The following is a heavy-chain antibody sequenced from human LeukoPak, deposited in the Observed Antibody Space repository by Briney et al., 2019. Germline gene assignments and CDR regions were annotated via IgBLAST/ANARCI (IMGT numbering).Heavy chain of an antibody. V-gene: IGHV3-30-3*01. CDR1: GFTFSNYA. CDR2: ISYDGSNK. CDR3: ARDRGIAAAAACDY. D-gene: IGHD6-13*01. J-gene: IGHJ4*02. Sequence: GGSLRLSCAASGFTFSNYAMHWVRQAPGKGLEWVAVISYDGSNKYYADSVKGRFTISRDNSKNTLYLQMNSLRAEDTAVYYCARDRGIAAAAACDYWGQGTLVTASS.